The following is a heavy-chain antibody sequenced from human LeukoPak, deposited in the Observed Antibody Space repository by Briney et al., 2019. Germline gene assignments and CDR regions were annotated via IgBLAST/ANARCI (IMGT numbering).Heavy chain of an antibody. Sequence: TGGSLRLSCAASGLTVSSSYMSWVRQAPGKGLVWVSRINSDGSSTSYADSVKGRFTISRDNAKNTLYLQMNSLRAEDTAVYYCARGYCSGGSCTYVDYWGQGTLVTVSS. CDR3: ARGYCSGGSCTYVDY. J-gene: IGHJ4*02. CDR2: INSDGSST. V-gene: IGHV3-74*01. CDR1: GLTVSSSY. D-gene: IGHD2-15*01.